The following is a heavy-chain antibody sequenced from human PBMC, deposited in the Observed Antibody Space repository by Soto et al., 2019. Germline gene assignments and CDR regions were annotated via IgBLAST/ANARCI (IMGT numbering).Heavy chain of an antibody. CDR1: GFTFSNAW. Sequence: GGSLRLSCAASGFTFSNAWMSWVRQAPGKGLEWVGRIKSKTDGGTTDYAAPVKGRFTISRDDSKNTLYLQMNSLKTEDTAVYYCTTALKRGIAVAGTWGRFDYWGQGTLVTVSS. D-gene: IGHD6-19*01. CDR3: TTALKRGIAVAGTWGRFDY. V-gene: IGHV3-15*01. J-gene: IGHJ4*02. CDR2: IKSKTDGGTT.